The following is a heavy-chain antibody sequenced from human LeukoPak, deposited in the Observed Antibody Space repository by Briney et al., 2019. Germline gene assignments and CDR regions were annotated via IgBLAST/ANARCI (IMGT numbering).Heavy chain of an antibody. V-gene: IGHV4-59*01. Sequence: SETLSLTCTVSGGSISSYYWSWIRQPPGKGLEWIGYIYYSGSTNYNPSLKSRVTISVDTSKNQFSLKLSSVTAADTAVYYCARDLRTHGLDYWGQGTLVTVSS. CDR2: IYYSGST. J-gene: IGHJ4*02. CDR3: ARDLRTHGLDY. CDR1: GGSISSYY.